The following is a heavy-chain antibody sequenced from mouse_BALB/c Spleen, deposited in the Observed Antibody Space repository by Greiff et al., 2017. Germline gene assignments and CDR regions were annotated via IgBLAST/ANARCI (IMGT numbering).Heavy chain of an antibody. J-gene: IGHJ1*01. Sequence: DVQLQESGAELVKPGASVKLSCTASGFNIKDTYMHWVKQRPEQGLEWIGRIDPANGNTKYDPKFQGKATITADTSSNTAYLQLSSLTSEDTAVYYCARPSYGNYGYFDVWGAGTTVTVSS. D-gene: IGHD2-1*01. CDR3: ARPSYGNYGYFDV. CDR1: GFNIKDTY. V-gene: IGHV14-3*02. CDR2: IDPANGNT.